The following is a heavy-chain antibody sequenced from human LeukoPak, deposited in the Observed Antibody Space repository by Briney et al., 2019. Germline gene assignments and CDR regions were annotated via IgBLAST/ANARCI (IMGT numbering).Heavy chain of an antibody. J-gene: IGHJ4*02. Sequence: GESLKISCKGSGYSFTSYWIGWVRQMPGKGLEWVGIIYPTDSDTRYSPSFQGQVTISADKSTSTAYLHWSSLKASDTAMYYCARPTIRGVALLHFDYWGQGALVTVPS. CDR1: GYSFTSYW. V-gene: IGHV5-51*01. D-gene: IGHD2-15*01. CDR3: ARPTIRGVALLHFDY. CDR2: IYPTDSDT.